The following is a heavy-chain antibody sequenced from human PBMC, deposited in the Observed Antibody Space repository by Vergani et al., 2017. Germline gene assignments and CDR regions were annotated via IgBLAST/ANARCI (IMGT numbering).Heavy chain of an antibody. V-gene: IGHV3-23*01. CDR2: ISGSGGST. Sequence: EVQLLESGGGLVQPGGSLRLSCAASGFTFSSYAMSWVRQAPGKGLEWVSAISGSGGSTYYADSVKCRFTISRDNSKNTLYLQMNSMRAEDTAVYYCAKSSQRLGELSPFDYWGQGTLVTVSS. J-gene: IGHJ4*02. CDR3: AKSSQRLGELSPFDY. CDR1: GFTFSSYA. D-gene: IGHD3-16*02.